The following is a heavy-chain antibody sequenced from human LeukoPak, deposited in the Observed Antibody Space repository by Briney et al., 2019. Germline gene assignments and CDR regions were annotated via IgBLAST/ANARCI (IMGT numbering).Heavy chain of an antibody. CDR3: ARGQPPAYYYDSSGYAWLDY. CDR2: INHSGST. CDR1: GGSFSGYY. J-gene: IGHJ4*02. D-gene: IGHD3-22*01. V-gene: IGHV4-34*01. Sequence: SETLSLTCAVYGGSFSGYYWSWIRQPPGKGLEWIGEINHSGSTNYNPSLKSRVTISVDTSKSRFSLKLSSVTAADTAVYYCARGQPPAYYYDSSGYAWLDYWGQGTLVTVSS.